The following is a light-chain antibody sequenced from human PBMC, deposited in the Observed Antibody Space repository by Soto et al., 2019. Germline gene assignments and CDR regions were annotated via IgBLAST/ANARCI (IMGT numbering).Light chain of an antibody. V-gene: IGKV1-13*02. Sequence: AIQVTQSPSSLSASVGDRVTITCLSSQAIRGALAWYQQKPGKPPKLLIYDVSTLENGVPSRFSGDSSGTQFTLTISGLQPEDFGTYYCQQFNSYPITFGHGTRLEIK. J-gene: IGKJ5*01. CDR3: QQFNSYPIT. CDR2: DVS. CDR1: QAIRGA.